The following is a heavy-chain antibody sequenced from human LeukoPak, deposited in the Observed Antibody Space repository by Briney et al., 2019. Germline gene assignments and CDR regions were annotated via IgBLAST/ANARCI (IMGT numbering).Heavy chain of an antibody. D-gene: IGHD6-19*01. CDR3: ARDHSSGLYYFDY. Sequence: SVKVSCKASGGTFSSYAISWVRQAPGQGLEWMGGIIPIFGTTNYAQKFQGRVTITADKSTSTAYMELSSLRSEDTAVYYCARDHSSGLYYFDYWGQGTLVTVSS. V-gene: IGHV1-69*06. CDR1: GGTFSSYA. CDR2: IIPIFGTT. J-gene: IGHJ4*02.